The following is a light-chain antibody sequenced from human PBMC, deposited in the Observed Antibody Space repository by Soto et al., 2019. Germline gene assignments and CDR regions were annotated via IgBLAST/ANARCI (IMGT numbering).Light chain of an antibody. CDR3: QQSYSSSWT. Sequence: DIQMTQSPSSLSVSVGDTVTITCRASQTINSYLHWYQQKPGKAPKLLIYDASSLQSGVPSRFSGSGSGTDFTLTISSLQPEDVATYYCQQSYSSSWTFGQGTKVEIK. CDR2: DAS. J-gene: IGKJ1*01. CDR1: QTINSY. V-gene: IGKV1-39*01.